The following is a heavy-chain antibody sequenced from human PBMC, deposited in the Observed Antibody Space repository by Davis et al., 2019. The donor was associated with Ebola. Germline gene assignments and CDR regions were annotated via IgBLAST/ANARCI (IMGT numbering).Heavy chain of an antibody. CDR3: ARGNQRELRRYYYYYMDV. CDR2: ISSSSSYI. CDR1: GFTFSTYT. Sequence: PAGSLTLSCAASGFTFSTYTMNWVRQAPGKGLEWVSSISSSSSYIYYADSVKGRFTISRDNSKNTLYLQMTSLRAEDTAVYYCARGNQRELRRYYYYYMDVWGKETTDTVSS. V-gene: IGHV3-21*04. D-gene: IGHD1-7*01. J-gene: IGHJ6*03.